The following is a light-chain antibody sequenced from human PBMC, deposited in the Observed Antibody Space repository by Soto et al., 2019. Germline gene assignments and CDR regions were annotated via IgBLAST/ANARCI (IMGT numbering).Light chain of an antibody. CDR3: QQYDSIPYT. CDR1: QTVNSW. CDR2: RAS. Sequence: DIQMTQSPSTLSASVGDRVTITCRASQTVNSWLAWYQQKPGKAPRLLIYRASNLENGDPSRFSGSRSGTEFTLTISSLQPDDFATYYCQQYDSIPYTFGQGTKLE. V-gene: IGKV1-5*03. J-gene: IGKJ2*01.